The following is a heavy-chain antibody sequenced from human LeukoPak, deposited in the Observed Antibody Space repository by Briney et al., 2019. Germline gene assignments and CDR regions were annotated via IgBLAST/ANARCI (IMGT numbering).Heavy chain of an antibody. J-gene: IGHJ4*02. D-gene: IGHD3-9*01. CDR1: GYTFTSYD. CDR3: ARGGYDILTGRRGVDY. CDR2: MNPNSGNT. V-gene: IGHV1-8*01. Sequence: ASVKVSCKASGYTFTSYDINWVRQATGQELGCMGWMNPNSGNTGYAQKFQGRVTMTRNTPISTAYMELSSLRSEDTAVYYCARGGYDILTGRRGVDYWGQGTLVTVSS.